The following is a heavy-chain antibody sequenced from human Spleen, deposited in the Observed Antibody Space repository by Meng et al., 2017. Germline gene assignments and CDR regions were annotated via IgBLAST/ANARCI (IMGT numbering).Heavy chain of an antibody. CDR2: INTDTGNP. V-gene: IGHV7-4-1*02. J-gene: IGHJ4*02. D-gene: IGHD1-1*01. CDR3: ARVDTVEFDY. Sequence: QVQLVQSGAEVKRPGASLKVSCKASGYNFPDYYIHWGRRAPGQGLEWMGWINTDTGNPTYAQGFTGRFVFSLDTSVSTAYLQISSLKAEDTAVYYCARVDTVEFDYWGQGTLVTVSS. CDR1: GYNFPDYY.